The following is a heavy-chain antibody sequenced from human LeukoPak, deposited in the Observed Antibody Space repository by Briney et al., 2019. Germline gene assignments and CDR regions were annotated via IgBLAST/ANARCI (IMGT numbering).Heavy chain of an antibody. D-gene: IGHD1-26*01. V-gene: IGHV3-23*01. CDR3: AKDGWSGGSYYSDY. Sequence: GGSLRLSCAASGFTFSSYAMSWVRQAPGKGLEWVSAISGSGGSTYYADSVKGRFTISRDNSKNTLYLQMNSLRAEDTAVYYCAKDGWSGGSYYSDYWGQGTLVTVSS. CDR2: ISGSGGST. CDR1: GFTFSSYA. J-gene: IGHJ4*02.